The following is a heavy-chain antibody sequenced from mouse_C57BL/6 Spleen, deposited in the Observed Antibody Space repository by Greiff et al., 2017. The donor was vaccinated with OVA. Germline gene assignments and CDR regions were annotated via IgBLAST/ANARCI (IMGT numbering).Heavy chain of an antibody. CDR2: IDPETGGT. CDR1: GYTFTDYE. Sequence: VQLQQSGAELVRPGASVTLSCKASGYTFTDYEMHWVKQTPVHGLEWIGAIDPETGGTAYNQKFKGKAILTADKSSSTAYMELRSLTSEDSAVYYCTRLDSSGYGDYWGKGTTLTVSS. J-gene: IGHJ2*01. V-gene: IGHV1-15*01. D-gene: IGHD3-2*02. CDR3: TRLDSSGYGDY.